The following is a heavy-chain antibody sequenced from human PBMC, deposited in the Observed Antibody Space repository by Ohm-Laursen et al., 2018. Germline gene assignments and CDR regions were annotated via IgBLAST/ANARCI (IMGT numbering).Heavy chain of an antibody. CDR3: ASGRGRDFDY. Sequence: SDTLSLTCAVSGGSISSYYWSWIRQPPGKGLEWIGDINHSGSTNYNPSLKSRVTISLDTSKNQYPLRLSSVTAADTAVYFCASGRGRDFDYWGQGTLVTVSS. CDR1: GGSISSYY. CDR2: INHSGST. D-gene: IGHD3-10*01. J-gene: IGHJ4*02. V-gene: IGHV4-34*01.